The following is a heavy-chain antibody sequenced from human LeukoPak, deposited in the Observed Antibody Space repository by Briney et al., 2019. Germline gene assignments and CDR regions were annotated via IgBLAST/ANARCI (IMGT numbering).Heavy chain of an antibody. CDR1: GFTFSSYT. Sequence: GGSLRLSCAASGFTFSSYTMNWVRQAPGKGLEWVSFISTSSSYIYYADSVKGRFTISRDNAKNSLFLQMNSLRAEDTAVYYCAKAAINIPGVRVSFDYWGQGTLVTVSS. CDR3: AKAAINIPGVRVSFDY. J-gene: IGHJ4*02. D-gene: IGHD2-2*01. CDR2: ISTSSSYI. V-gene: IGHV3-21*01.